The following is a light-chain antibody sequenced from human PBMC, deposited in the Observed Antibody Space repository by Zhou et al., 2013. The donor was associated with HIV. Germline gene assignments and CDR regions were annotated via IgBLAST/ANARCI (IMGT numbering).Light chain of an antibody. CDR3: QVWDSGSDWV. CDR1: NIGSKR. CDR2: EDI. Sequence: SYVLTQPSSVSVAPGQTARITCGGNNIGSKRVHWYQQKPGQAPVVAVYEDIGRPSGIPERFSGSNSGNTATLTISRVEVGDEADYYCQVWDSGSDWVFGGGTKLTVL. V-gene: IGLV3-21*02. J-gene: IGLJ3*02.